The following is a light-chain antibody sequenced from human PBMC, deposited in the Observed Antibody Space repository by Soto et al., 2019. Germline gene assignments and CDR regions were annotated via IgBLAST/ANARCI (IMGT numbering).Light chain of an antibody. V-gene: IGKV4-1*01. CDR2: WAS. J-gene: IGKJ2*02. Sequence: DIVMTQSPDSLAVSLGERATINCKSSQSVLYNSNNKNYLAWYQQKPGQPPKLLMHWASTRESGVPDRFSGSGSGTDFTLTISSLQTEDVAVYYCQQYYRSPCTFGQGTKLEIK. CDR1: QSVLYNSNNKNY. CDR3: QQYYRSPCT.